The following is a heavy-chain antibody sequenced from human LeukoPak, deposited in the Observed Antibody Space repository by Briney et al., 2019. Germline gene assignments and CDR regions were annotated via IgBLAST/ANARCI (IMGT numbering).Heavy chain of an antibody. CDR2: IYHSGST. CDR3: ARVVQSTDSSGFYLPEYFQH. CDR1: GYSISSGYH. V-gene: IGHV4-38-2*02. J-gene: IGHJ1*01. Sequence: PSETLSLTCTVSGYSISSGYHWGWIRQPPGKGLEWIGSIYHSGSTYYNPSLKSRVTIPVDTSKNQFSLKLRSVTAADTAVYYCARVVQSTDSSGFYLPEYFQHWGQGTLVTVSS. D-gene: IGHD3-22*01.